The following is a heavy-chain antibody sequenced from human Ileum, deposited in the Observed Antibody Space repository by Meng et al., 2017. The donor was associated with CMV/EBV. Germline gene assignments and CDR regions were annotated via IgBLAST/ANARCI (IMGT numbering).Heavy chain of an antibody. D-gene: IGHD2-21*01. CDR2: LYYRGST. CDR3: ARLVDSFDP. CDR1: GGTISHAGTY. J-gene: IGHJ5*02. V-gene: IGHV4-39*02. Sequence: ESLKISCSVSGGTISHAGTYWAWVRQSPGKGLEWIGRLYYRGSTYYNPSLKSRVTISVDLSKNHFSLNLDSVSAADTATYYCARLVDSFDPWGPGTLVTVSS.